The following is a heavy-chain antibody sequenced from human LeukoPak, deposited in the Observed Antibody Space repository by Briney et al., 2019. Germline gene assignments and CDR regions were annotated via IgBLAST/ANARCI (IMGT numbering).Heavy chain of an antibody. D-gene: IGHD3-3*01. V-gene: IGHV1-69*13. Sequence: SVKVSCKASGGTFSSYAISWVRQAPGQGLEWMGGIIPIFGTANYAQKFQGRVTITADESTSTAYMELSSLRSEDTAVYYCAREPKAYDFWSGYYKSTFFDYWGQGTLVTVSS. CDR2: IIPIFGTA. CDR3: AREPKAYDFWSGYYKSTFFDY. J-gene: IGHJ4*02. CDR1: GGTFSSYA.